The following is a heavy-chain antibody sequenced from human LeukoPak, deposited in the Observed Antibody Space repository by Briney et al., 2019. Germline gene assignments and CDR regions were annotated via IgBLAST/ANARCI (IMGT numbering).Heavy chain of an antibody. Sequence: ASETLSLTCTVSGDSISAYYWSWIRQPPWKGLEWIGYIYYNGNSIYNPSLKSRVSISTDTSKNQVFLQLRSLTAANTAMYYCARSPRGVGVTALDYWGQGTLVTVSS. D-gene: IGHD1-26*01. CDR1: GDSISAYY. CDR3: ARSPRGVGVTALDY. CDR2: IYYNGNS. V-gene: IGHV4-59*01. J-gene: IGHJ4*02.